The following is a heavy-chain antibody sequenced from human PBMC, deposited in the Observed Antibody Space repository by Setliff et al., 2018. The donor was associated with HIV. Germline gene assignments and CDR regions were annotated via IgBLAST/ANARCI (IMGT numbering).Heavy chain of an antibody. CDR2: IYSGGTT. J-gene: IGHJ5*02. CDR3: ARHAVPHYYDSSGPS. D-gene: IGHD3-22*01. V-gene: IGHV4-39*07. CDR1: GGSISSSSYY. Sequence: SETLSLTCTVAGGSISSSSYYWGWIRQPPGKGREWIGNIYSGGTTYYNSCLRRRVTISVDTSKNQFSLKLNSVTAADTAVYYCARHAVPHYYDSSGPSWGPGTLVTVSS.